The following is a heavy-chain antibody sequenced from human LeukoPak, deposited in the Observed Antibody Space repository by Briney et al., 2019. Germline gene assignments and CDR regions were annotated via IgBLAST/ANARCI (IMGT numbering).Heavy chain of an antibody. CDR2: IYYSGST. D-gene: IGHD6-19*01. Sequence: GSLRLSCAASGFTFSSYAMSWVRQPPGKGLEWIGSIYYSGSTYYNPSLKSRVTISVDTSKNQFSLKLSSVTAADTAVYYCARLGQWLVRGFDYWGQGTLVTVSS. J-gene: IGHJ4*02. CDR1: GFTFSSYA. CDR3: ARLGQWLVRGFDY. V-gene: IGHV4-39*01.